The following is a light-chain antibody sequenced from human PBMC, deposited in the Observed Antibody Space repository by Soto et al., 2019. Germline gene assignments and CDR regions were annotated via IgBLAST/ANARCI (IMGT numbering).Light chain of an antibody. CDR2: AAS. CDR3: QQTQNTPRT. V-gene: IGKV1-39*01. Sequence: DIQMTQSPSSLSASVGDRVTITCRASQSISTYLNWYRQKPGRAPNLLIYAASSLQSGVPSRFSGSGSGTDFTLTITSLQPEDFATYYCQQTQNTPRTFGQGTKVEI. CDR1: QSISTY. J-gene: IGKJ1*01.